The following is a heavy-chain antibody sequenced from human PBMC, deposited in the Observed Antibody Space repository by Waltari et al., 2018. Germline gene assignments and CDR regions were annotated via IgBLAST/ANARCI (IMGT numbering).Heavy chain of an antibody. CDR1: GFSLSTSGMC. Sequence: QVTLRESGPALVKPIQTLTLTCTFSGFSLSTSGMCVSWIRQPPGKALEWLARIDWEDDKYYSTSLKTRLTISKDTSQNQVVLTMTNMDPVDTATYYCARLIVVVPAATSYYYYGMDVWGQGTTVTVSS. V-gene: IGHV2-70*15. CDR3: ARLIVVVPAATSYYYYGMDV. J-gene: IGHJ6*02. D-gene: IGHD2-2*01. CDR2: IDWEDDK.